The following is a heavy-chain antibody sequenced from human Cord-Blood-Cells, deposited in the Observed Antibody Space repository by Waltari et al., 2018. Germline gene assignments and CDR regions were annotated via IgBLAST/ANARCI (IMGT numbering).Heavy chain of an antibody. CDR2: INHSGST. J-gene: IGHJ3*02. CDR3: ARGLHYDILTGSPEGAFDI. V-gene: IGHV4-34*01. D-gene: IGHD3-9*01. Sequence: QVQLQQWGAGLLKPSATLSLTCAVYGGSFSGYSWSWIRQPPGKGLEWIGEINHSGSTNYNPSLKSRVTISVDTSKNQFSLKLSSVTAADTAVYYCARGLHYDILTGSPEGAFDIWGQGTMVTVSS. CDR1: GGSFSGYS.